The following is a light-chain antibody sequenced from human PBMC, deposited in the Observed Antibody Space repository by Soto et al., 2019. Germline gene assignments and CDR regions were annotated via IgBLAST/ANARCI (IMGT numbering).Light chain of an antibody. J-gene: IGKJ4*01. CDR1: PSVSNY. CDR3: QQRSIRHPGLT. CDR2: DAS. V-gene: IGKV3-11*01. Sequence: EIVLTQSPATLSLSPGERATLSCRASPSVSNYLAWYQQRPGQAPRLLIYDASNRATGIPARFSGSVSGTDFTLTISSLEPEDFAVYYCQQRSIRHPGLTFGGGTKVDIK.